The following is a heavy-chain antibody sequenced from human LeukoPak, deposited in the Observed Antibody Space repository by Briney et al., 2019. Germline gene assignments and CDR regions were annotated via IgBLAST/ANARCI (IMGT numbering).Heavy chain of an antibody. CDR2: ISGSGGST. J-gene: IGHJ4*02. D-gene: IGHD6-13*01. V-gene: IGHV3-23*01. Sequence: GGSLRLSCAASGFTFSSYAMTWVRQAPGKGLEWVSAISGSGGSTYYADSVKGRFTISRDNSKNTLYLQMNSLRAEDTALYYCAKDRGYSSSWSDYWGQGTLVTVSS. CDR3: AKDRGYSSSWSDY. CDR1: GFTFSSYA.